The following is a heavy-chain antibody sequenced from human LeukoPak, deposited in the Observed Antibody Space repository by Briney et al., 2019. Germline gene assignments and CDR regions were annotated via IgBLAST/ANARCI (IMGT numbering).Heavy chain of an antibody. CDR3: TKDSNESLDY. D-gene: IGHD2-2*01. V-gene: IGHV3-33*06. Sequence: GGSLRLSCVASGFTFSSYGMHWVRQAPGKGLEWVAVIWYDGSNKNYADSVKGRFTISRDNSKNTLYLQMNSLRAEDTAVYYCTKDSNESLDYWGQGTLVTVSS. CDR2: IWYDGSNK. CDR1: GFTFSSYG. J-gene: IGHJ4*02.